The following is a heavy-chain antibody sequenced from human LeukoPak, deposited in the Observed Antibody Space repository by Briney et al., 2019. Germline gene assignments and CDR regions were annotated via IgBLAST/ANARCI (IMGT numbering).Heavy chain of an antibody. CDR1: GFTFKSYG. D-gene: IGHD6-19*01. CDR2: IWYDGSNK. V-gene: IGHV3-33*01. Sequence: PGRSLRLSCVASGFTFKSYGMHWVRQAPGKGLEWVAIIWYDGSNKYYADFVKGRFTTSRDNSKNTLYLQMNSLRAEDTAVYYCARDVDSGCFDYWGQGTLVTVSS. CDR3: ARDVDSGCFDY. J-gene: IGHJ4*02.